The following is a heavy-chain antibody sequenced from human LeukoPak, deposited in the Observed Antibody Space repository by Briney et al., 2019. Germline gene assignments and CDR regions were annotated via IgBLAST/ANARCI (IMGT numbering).Heavy chain of an antibody. Sequence: SETLSLTCTVSGGSISSYYWSWIRQPAGKGLEWIGRIYTSGSTNYNPSLKSRVTMSVDTSKNQFSLKLSSVTAADTAVYYCARGLRYDFWSGPNFDYWGQGTLVTVSS. V-gene: IGHV4-4*07. CDR3: ARGLRYDFWSGPNFDY. D-gene: IGHD3-3*01. J-gene: IGHJ4*02. CDR1: GGSISSYY. CDR2: IYTSGST.